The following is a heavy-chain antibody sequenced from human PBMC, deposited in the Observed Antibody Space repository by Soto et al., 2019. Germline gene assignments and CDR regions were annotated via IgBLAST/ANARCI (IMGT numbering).Heavy chain of an antibody. CDR3: ARVHPLPMATVTMRAFDI. CDR1: GYTFTSYG. D-gene: IGHD4-17*01. Sequence: ASVKVSCKASGYTFTSYGISWVRQAPGQGLEWMGWISAYNGNTNYAQKLQGRVTMTTDTSTSTAYMELRSLRSDDTAVYYCARVHPLPMATVTMRAFDIWGQGTMVTVSS. J-gene: IGHJ3*02. V-gene: IGHV1-18*01. CDR2: ISAYNGNT.